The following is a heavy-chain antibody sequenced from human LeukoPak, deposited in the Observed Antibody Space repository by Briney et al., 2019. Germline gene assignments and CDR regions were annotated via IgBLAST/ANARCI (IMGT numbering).Heavy chain of an antibody. CDR1: RFTFGDYA. V-gene: IGHV3-49*03. D-gene: IGHD7-27*01. J-gene: IGHJ5*02. CDR2: IRSKAYGGTT. Sequence: GGSLRLSCTASRFTFGDYAMSWFRQAPGKGLEWVGFIRSKAYGGTTEYAASVKGRFTISRDDSKSIAYLQMNSLKTEDTAVYYCTTEDEGLGNWFDPWGQGTLVTVSS. CDR3: TTEDEGLGNWFDP.